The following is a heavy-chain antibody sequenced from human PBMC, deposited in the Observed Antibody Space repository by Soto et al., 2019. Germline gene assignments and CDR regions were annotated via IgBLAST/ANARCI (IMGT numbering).Heavy chain of an antibody. CDR3: ATHSPRGLERRQLDY. V-gene: IGHV3-11*06. D-gene: IGHD1-1*01. Sequence: EGSLRLSCAASGFTFSDYYMSWIRQAPGKGLEWVSYISSSSSYTNYADSVKGRFTISRDNAKNSLYLQMNSLRAEDTAVYYCATHSPRGLERRQLDYWGQGTLVTVSS. CDR2: ISSSSSYT. J-gene: IGHJ4*02. CDR1: GFTFSDYY.